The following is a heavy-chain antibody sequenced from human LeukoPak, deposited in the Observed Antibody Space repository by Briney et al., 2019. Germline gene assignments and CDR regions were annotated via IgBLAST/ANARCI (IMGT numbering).Heavy chain of an antibody. J-gene: IGHJ1*01. CDR2: IYSGGST. Sequence: XYMXWVRQAPGXXXEWVSLIYSGGSTYYADSVKGRFTISRDNXKNTXYLQMNSMRAEDTAVYYFAXXXXXYXXTGXQGTLVTVSS. V-gene: IGHV3-66*01. CDR1: XY. CDR3: AXXXXXYXXT.